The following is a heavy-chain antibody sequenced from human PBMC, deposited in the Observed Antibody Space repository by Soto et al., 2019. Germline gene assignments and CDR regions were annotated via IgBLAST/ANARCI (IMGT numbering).Heavy chain of an antibody. CDR3: AKDGSLVGYYDYIWGIHSCSPY. CDR2: ISGSGGST. CDR1: GFTFSSYA. J-gene: IGHJ4*02. D-gene: IGHD3-16*01. V-gene: IGHV3-23*01. Sequence: EVQLLESGGGLVQPGGSLRLSCAASGFTFSSYAMCWVRQAPGKGLEWVSAISGSGGSTYYADSVKGLFTISRDNSKSTLYLQMSSLRAEDTAVYYCAKDGSLVGYYDYIWGIHSCSPYWGQGTLVTVAS.